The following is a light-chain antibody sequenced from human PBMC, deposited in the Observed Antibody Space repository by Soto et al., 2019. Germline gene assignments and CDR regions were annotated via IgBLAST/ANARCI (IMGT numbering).Light chain of an antibody. CDR3: QQSYSAPRT. Sequence: DIQMTQSPSSLSASVGDRVSITCRASQYINNYLNWYQQKPGKAPKLLTYAASSLQSGGPSRFSVSGSGTDFTLTISSLQPEDFATYYCQQSYSAPRTFGQGTKVEIK. V-gene: IGKV1-39*01. CDR2: AAS. CDR1: QYINNY. J-gene: IGKJ2*01.